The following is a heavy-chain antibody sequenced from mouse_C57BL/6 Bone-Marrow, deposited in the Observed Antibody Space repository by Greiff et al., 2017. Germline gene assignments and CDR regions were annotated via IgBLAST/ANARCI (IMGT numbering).Heavy chain of an antibody. CDR2: IYPGDGDT. CDR3: AQGPFAY. D-gene: IGHD3-3*01. CDR1: GYAFSSSW. Sequence: VQLQQSGPELVKPGASVKISCKASGYAFSSSWMNWVKQRPGKGLEWIGRIYPGDGDTNYNGKFKGKATLTADKSSSTAYMQLSSLTSEDSAVYFCAQGPFAYWGQATTLTSSS. V-gene: IGHV1-82*01. J-gene: IGHJ2*01.